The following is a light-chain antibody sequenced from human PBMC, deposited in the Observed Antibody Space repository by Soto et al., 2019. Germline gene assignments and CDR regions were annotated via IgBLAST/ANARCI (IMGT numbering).Light chain of an antibody. CDR1: QSSDTK. CDR2: AAS. J-gene: IGKJ2*01. V-gene: IGKV1-39*01. Sequence: DIQMTQSPSSLSASVGDRVTITCRASQSSDTKLSWYQQKPGKAPKLLSHAASSLQSGVPSRFSGSRSGTDFSLSISSLQPEDFAVYYCQQSSSTLYTFGQGTNLEIK. CDR3: QQSSSTLYT.